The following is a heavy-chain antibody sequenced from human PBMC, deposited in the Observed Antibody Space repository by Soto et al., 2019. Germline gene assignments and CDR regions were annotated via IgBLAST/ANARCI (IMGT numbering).Heavy chain of an antibody. V-gene: IGHV4-39*01. CDR1: GGSISSSSYY. D-gene: IGHD2-2*01. Sequence: NPSETLSLTCTVSGGSISSSSYYWGWIRQPPGKGLEWIGSIYYSGSTYYNPSLKSRVTISVDTSKNQFSLKLSSVTAADTAVYNCARGRGYCSSTSCYQEIFWFHPGGQETLVTVSS. CDR3: ARGRGYCSSTSCYQEIFWFHP. J-gene: IGHJ5*02. CDR2: IYYSGST.